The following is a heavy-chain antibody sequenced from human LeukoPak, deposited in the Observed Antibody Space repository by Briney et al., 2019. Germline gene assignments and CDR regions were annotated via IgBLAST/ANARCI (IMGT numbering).Heavy chain of an antibody. D-gene: IGHD6-13*01. V-gene: IGHV4-4*07. Sequence: SETLSLTCTVSGGSISSDYWGWIRQPAGKGLEFIGRIYSSGSTNYNPSLESRVTMSVDTSKNQFSLRLTSVTAADTAVYYCARAAAAGPSYYFDYWGQGILVTVSS. CDR1: GGSISSDY. CDR2: IYSSGST. CDR3: ARAAAAGPSYYFDY. J-gene: IGHJ4*02.